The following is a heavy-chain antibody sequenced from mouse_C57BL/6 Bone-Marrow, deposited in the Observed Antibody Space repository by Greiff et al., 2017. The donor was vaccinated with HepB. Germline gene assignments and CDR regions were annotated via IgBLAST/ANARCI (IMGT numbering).Heavy chain of an antibody. V-gene: IGHV2-9-1*01. Sequence: VKLVESGPGLVAPSQSLSITCTVSGFSLTSYAISWVRQPPGKGLEWLGVIWTGGGTNYNSALKSRLSISKDNSKSQVFLKMNSLQTDDTARYYCARNGGIYYGSRYYAMDYWGQGTSVTVSS. CDR2: IWTGGGT. J-gene: IGHJ4*01. CDR3: ARNGGIYYGSRYYAMDY. CDR1: GFSLTSYA. D-gene: IGHD1-1*01.